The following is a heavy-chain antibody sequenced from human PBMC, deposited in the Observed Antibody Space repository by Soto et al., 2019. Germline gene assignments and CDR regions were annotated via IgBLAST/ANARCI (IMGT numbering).Heavy chain of an antibody. D-gene: IGHD3-22*01. CDR3: ARTLEAYYDSSGYHP. CDR2: IYYSGST. CDR1: GGSISSGGYY. V-gene: IGHV4-31*03. Sequence: SETLSLTCTVSGGSISSGGYYWSWIRQHPGKGLEWIGYIYYSGSTYYNPSLKSRVTISVDTSKNQFSLKLSSVTAADTAVYYCARTLEAYYDSSGYHPWGQGTLVTVPQ. J-gene: IGHJ5*02.